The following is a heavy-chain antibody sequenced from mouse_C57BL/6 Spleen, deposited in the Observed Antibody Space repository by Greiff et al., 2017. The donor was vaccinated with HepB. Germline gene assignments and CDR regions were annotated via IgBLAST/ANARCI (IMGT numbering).Heavy chain of an antibody. CDR2: INPSTGGT. Sequence: EVKLQQSGPELVKPGASVKISCKASGYSFTGYYMNWVKQSPEKSLEWIGEINPSTGGTTYNQKFKAKATLTVDKSSSTAYMQLKSLTSEDSAVYYCAILRLAYWGQGTLVTVSA. CDR3: AILRLAY. CDR1: GYSFTGYY. J-gene: IGHJ3*01. D-gene: IGHD2-4*01. V-gene: IGHV1-42*01.